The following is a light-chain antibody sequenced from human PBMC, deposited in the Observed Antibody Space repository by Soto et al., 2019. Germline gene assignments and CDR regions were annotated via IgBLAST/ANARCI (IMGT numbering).Light chain of an antibody. CDR3: CSYGGSKTFWE. J-gene: IGLJ3*02. V-gene: IGLV2-23*01. CDR2: EGI. CDR1: TSNIGTYKL. Sequence: QSALTQPASVSGSPGQSITISCTGTTSNIGTYKLVSWFQLHPGEAPKLIIYEGIKRPAGISDRFSGSKTGSTASLTLSGLQTEDEADYFRCSYGGSKTFWEFGGGTKLPVL.